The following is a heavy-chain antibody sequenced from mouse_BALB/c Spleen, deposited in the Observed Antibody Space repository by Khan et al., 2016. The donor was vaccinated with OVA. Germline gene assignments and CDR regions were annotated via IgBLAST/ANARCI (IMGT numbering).Heavy chain of an antibody. J-gene: IGHJ3*01. V-gene: IGHV1-81*01. CDR3: ARAGYGGFAY. Sequence: QVQLQQSGPELVKPGASVKMSCKASGYTFTDYLISWVKQRTGQGLEWIGEIYPGSGYTYYNEKFKGKATLTSDKSSNTAYMHLSSLTSEDSAVYFCARAGYGGFAYWGQGTLVTVSA. CDR2: IYPGSGYT. D-gene: IGHD3-2*02. CDR1: GYTFTDYL.